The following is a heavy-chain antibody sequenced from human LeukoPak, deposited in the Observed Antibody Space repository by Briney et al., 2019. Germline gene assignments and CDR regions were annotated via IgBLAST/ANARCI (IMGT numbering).Heavy chain of an antibody. CDR3: AKAADFWSGYLAGFYGMDV. V-gene: IGHV3-23*01. D-gene: IGHD3-3*01. CDR2: ISGSGGST. J-gene: IGHJ6*02. CDR1: GFTFSSYA. Sequence: PGGSLRLSCAASGFTFSSYAMSWVRQAPGKGLEWVSAISGSGGSTYYADSVKGRFTISRDNSKNTLYLQMNSLGAEDTAVYYCAKAADFWSGYLAGFYGMDVWGQGTTVTVSS.